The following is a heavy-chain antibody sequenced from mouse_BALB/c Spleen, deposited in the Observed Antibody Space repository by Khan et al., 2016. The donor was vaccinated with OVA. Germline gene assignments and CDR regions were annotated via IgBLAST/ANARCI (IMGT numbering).Heavy chain of an antibody. CDR1: GYSFTSYY. J-gene: IGHJ3*01. D-gene: IGHD2-2*01. CDR3: TRHGYVAWFSY. Sequence: EVQLQQSGPEVMKPGASVKISCKASGYSFTSYYIHWVMQSPGKSLEWIGYIDPFSGTTTYNQKFKGKATLTVDKSSNTAYLHLRNLTSEDSAVYYCTRHGYVAWFSYWGQGTLVTVSA. CDR2: IDPFSGTT. V-gene: IGHV1-42*01.